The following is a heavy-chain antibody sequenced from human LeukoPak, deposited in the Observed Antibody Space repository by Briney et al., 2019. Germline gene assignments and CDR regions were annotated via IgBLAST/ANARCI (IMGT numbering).Heavy chain of an antibody. CDR1: GFTFSSYA. V-gene: IGHV3-23*01. Sequence: GGSLRLSCAASGFTFSSYAMNWVRQAPGKGLEWVSATGANGGDTYYADSVKGRFTISRDNSKNMLYLQLDGLRAEDTAVYHCATGYCSASTNCRKDYWGQGTLVTVSS. D-gene: IGHD6-19*01. CDR2: TGANGGDT. CDR3: ATGYCSASTNCRKDY. J-gene: IGHJ4*02.